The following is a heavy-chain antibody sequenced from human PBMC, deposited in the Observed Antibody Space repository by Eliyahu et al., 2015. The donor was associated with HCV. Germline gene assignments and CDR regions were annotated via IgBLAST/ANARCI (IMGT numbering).Heavy chain of an antibody. J-gene: IGHJ5*02. Sequence: QVQLQESGXGLVKPSQTLSLXCXVXGGSIXXGSYYXSWIRQPAGKGLEWIGRIYTSGSTNYNPSLKSRVTISVDTSKNQFSLKLSSVTAADTAVYYCARDCGGKEEGHRIRSNWFDPWGQGTLVTVSS. CDR3: ARDCGGKEEGHRIRSNWFDP. D-gene: IGHD3-16*01. CDR1: GGSIXXGSYY. V-gene: IGHV4-61*02. CDR2: IYTSGST.